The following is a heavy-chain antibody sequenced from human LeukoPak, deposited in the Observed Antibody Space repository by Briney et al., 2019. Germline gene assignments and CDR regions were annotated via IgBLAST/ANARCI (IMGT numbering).Heavy chain of an antibody. Sequence: PGGSLRLSCVASGFTFSRSWMDWVRQVPGKGLEWVANIREDGRETYYEDSARGRFTISRDNAKNSLYLQMDRLRVEDTAIYYCTKSPDYWGQGTLVTVPS. CDR2: IREDGRET. CDR1: GFTFSRSW. CDR3: TKSPDY. J-gene: IGHJ4*02. V-gene: IGHV3-7*01.